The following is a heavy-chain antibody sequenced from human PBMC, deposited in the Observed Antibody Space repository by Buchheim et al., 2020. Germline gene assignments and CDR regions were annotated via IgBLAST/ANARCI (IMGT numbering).Heavy chain of an antibody. V-gene: IGHV4-39*01. CDR3: ARGYCGGGTCYFYSGWFDS. D-gene: IGHD2-15*01. CDR2: IYYSGST. CDR1: DGSISRSSHY. Sequence: QLQLQESGPGLVKPSETLSLTCSVSDGSISRSSHYWGWIRQPPGKGLEWIGTIYYSGSTYYNTSLKSRVTISVDTSKSQFPLRLTSMTAADTAIYYCARGYCGGGTCYFYSGWFDSWGQGTL. J-gene: IGHJ5*01.